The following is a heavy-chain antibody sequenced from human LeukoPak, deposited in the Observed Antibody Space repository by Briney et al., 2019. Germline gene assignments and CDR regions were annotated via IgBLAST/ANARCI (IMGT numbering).Heavy chain of an antibody. CDR1: GGSISGYF. Sequence: SETLSLTCTVSGGSISGYFWSWIRQSPGKGLEWIGYTNYGTTTNYNPSLKSRVAMSVDTSKNQFSLNLNSVTAADTAVYYCARHGHDSGNFEAYFDYWGQGTLVTVSS. CDR3: ARHGHDSGNFEAYFDY. CDR2: TNYGTTT. J-gene: IGHJ4*02. V-gene: IGHV4-59*08. D-gene: IGHD3-22*01.